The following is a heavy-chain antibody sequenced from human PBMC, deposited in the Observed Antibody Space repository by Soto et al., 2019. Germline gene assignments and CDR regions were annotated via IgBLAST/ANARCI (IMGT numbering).Heavy chain of an antibody. CDR1: GFTFSSYW. Sequence: EVQLVESGGGLVQPGGSLRLSCAASGFTFSSYWMHWVRQAPGKGLVWVSRINSDGSSTSYADSVKGRFTISRDNAKNTLYLQMNSLRAEDTAVYYCASDGRDLLTGYDIHDYWGQGTLVTVSS. D-gene: IGHD3-9*01. V-gene: IGHV3-74*01. CDR2: INSDGSST. J-gene: IGHJ4*02. CDR3: ASDGRDLLTGYDIHDY.